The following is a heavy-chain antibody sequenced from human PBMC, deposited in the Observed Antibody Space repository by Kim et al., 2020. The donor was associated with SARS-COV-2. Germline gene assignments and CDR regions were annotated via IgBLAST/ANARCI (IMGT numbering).Heavy chain of an antibody. V-gene: IGHV3-33*08. D-gene: IGHD3-16*02. CDR1: GFTFSSYG. J-gene: IGHJ6*02. CDR2: IWYDGSNK. Sequence: GGSLRLSCAASGFTFSSYGMHWVRQAPGKGLEWVAVIWYDGSNKYYADSVKGRFTISRDNSKNTLYLQMNSLRAEDTAVYYCARDTGEGYDYVWGSYRSPPRYGMDVWGQGTTVTVSS. CDR3: ARDTGEGYDYVWGSYRSPPRYGMDV.